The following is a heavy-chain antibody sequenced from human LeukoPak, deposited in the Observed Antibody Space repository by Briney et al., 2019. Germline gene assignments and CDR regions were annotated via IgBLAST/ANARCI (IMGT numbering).Heavy chain of an antibody. Sequence: PGGSLRLSCAASGFTFSSYGMHWVRQAPGKGLEWVAFIRYDGSNKYYADSVKGRFTISRDNSKNTLYLQMNSLRAEDTAVYYCAKIAIYYDSSGPKDYWGQGTLVTVSS. CDR1: GFTFSSYG. V-gene: IGHV3-30*02. D-gene: IGHD3-22*01. J-gene: IGHJ4*02. CDR3: AKIAIYYDSSGPKDY. CDR2: IRYDGSNK.